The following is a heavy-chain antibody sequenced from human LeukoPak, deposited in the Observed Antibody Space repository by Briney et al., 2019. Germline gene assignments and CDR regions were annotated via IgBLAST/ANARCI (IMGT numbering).Heavy chain of an antibody. D-gene: IGHD3-22*01. V-gene: IGHV4-4*07. CDR1: GASMSSFC. CDR2: ICTSGTT. Sequence: SETLSLTCTVSGASMSSFCWSWIRQPAGKRLEWVGRICTSGTTNYNPSLKSRVTMSVDTSKKQFSLKLRSVSAADTAVYYCARWSFGAHSSSAFDYWGRGTLVTVSS. CDR3: ARWSFGAHSSSAFDY. J-gene: IGHJ4*02.